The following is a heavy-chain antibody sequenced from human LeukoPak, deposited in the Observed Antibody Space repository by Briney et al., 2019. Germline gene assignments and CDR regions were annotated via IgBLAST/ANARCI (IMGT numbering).Heavy chain of an antibody. CDR2: IYYSGNT. Sequence: PSETLSLTCTVSGGSISSSDYYWAWIRQPPGRSLEWIGIIYYSGNTHYNPSLKSRVTISVDTSKNQFSLKLSSVTAADTAVYYCARQGLIVMAGEGDFDYWGQGTLVTVSS. J-gene: IGHJ4*02. CDR3: ARQGLIVMAGEGDFDY. V-gene: IGHV4-39*01. CDR1: GGSISSSDYY. D-gene: IGHD5-24*01.